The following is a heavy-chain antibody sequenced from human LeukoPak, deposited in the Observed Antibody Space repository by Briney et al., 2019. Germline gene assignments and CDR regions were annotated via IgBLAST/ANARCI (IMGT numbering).Heavy chain of an antibody. J-gene: IGHJ4*02. V-gene: IGHV3-64*01. CDR3: ARSGTWSGYYFDY. CDR1: GFTFSSYA. CDR2: ISSNGGST. Sequence: GGSLRLSCAASGFTFSSYAMHWVRQAPGKGLEYVSAISSNGGSTYYANSVKGRFTISRDNSKNTLYLQMGSLRAEDMAVYYCARSGTWSGYYFDYWGQGTLVTVSS. D-gene: IGHD3-3*01.